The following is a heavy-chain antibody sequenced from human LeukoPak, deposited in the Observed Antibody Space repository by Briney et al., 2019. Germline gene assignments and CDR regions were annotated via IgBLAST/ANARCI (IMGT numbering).Heavy chain of an antibody. CDR1: GGSISTYY. D-gene: IGHD5-12*01. CDR2: MRFSGST. V-gene: IGHV4-59*01. J-gene: IGHJ4*02. Sequence: PSETLSLTCSVSGGSISTYYWTWIRQPPGKGLEWIGYMRFSGSTNYNPSLKSRVTMSVDTSKNQFSLKVSSVTAADTAVYFCARGGWHGGYQDFDYWGQGTLVTVSS. CDR3: ARGGWHGGYQDFDY.